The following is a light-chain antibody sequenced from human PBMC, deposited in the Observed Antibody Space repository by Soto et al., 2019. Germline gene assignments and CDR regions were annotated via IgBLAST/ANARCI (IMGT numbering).Light chain of an antibody. CDR3: QQYNDWPRT. Sequence: EIVMTQSPGTLSGSPGERATLSCRASQSVNSNLAWYQQKPGQSPRFLIYDAATRATDIPARFSGSGSGTKFTLTISSLQSEDFAVYYCQQYNDWPRTFGQGTKVEIK. CDR2: DAA. J-gene: IGKJ1*01. V-gene: IGKV3-15*01. CDR1: QSVNSN.